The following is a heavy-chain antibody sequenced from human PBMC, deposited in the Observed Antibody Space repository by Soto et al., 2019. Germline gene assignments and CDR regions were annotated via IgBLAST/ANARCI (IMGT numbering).Heavy chain of an antibody. CDR2: ISSSSSTI. V-gene: IGHV3-48*01. Sequence: EVQLVESGGGLVQPGGSLRLSCAASGFTFSSYSMNWVRQAPGKGLEWVSYISSSSSTIYYADSVKGRFTISRDNANHSPYLQMNSLRAEDTAVYYCARDNGDLGGAVDYWGQGTLVTVSS. J-gene: IGHJ4*02. CDR1: GFTFSSYS. D-gene: IGHD4-17*01. CDR3: ARDNGDLGGAVDY.